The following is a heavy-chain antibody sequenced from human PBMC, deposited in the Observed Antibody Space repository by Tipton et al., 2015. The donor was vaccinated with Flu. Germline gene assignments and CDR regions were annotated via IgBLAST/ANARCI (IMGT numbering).Heavy chain of an antibody. D-gene: IGHD7-27*01. CDR2: INHSGCT. Sequence: TLSLTCAVYGGSFSGYYWSWIRQPPGKGLEWIGEINHSGCTNYNPSLKSRVTISADTSKKQFSLKLNSVTAADTAVYFCATKFANWGVWEPRDYWGQGTLVTVS. CDR1: GGSFSGYY. J-gene: IGHJ4*02. CDR3: ATKFANWGVWEPRDY. V-gene: IGHV4-34*01.